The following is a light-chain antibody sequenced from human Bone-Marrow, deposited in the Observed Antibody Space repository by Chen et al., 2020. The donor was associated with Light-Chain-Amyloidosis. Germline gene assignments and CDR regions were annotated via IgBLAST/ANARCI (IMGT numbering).Light chain of an antibody. Sequence: QSAPTQPASVSGSPGHSLTISCTGTSVDVGTYNYVSWYQHHPSKAPKVMFYAVRNRPSGVSNRFAGSKSGNTASLTISGLRADDEADYYCSSVTSYSSYVFGPGTKVTVL. J-gene: IGLJ1*01. CDR2: AVR. CDR1: SVDVGTYNY. CDR3: SSVTSYSSYV. V-gene: IGLV2-14*01.